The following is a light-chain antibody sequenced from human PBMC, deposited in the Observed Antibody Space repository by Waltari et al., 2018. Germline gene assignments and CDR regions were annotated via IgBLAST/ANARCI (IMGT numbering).Light chain of an antibody. Sequence: DIVMNSPPESLAVSLGESATINCKSSQSVLYSPNNKNYLAWYQQKPGQPPKLLIYWASTRESGVPDRFSGSGSGTDFTLTISSLQAEDVAVYYCQQYYSTPPMHTFGQGTKLEIK. J-gene: IGKJ2*01. V-gene: IGKV4-1*01. CDR2: WAS. CDR3: QQYYSTPPMHT. CDR1: QSVLYSPNNKNY.